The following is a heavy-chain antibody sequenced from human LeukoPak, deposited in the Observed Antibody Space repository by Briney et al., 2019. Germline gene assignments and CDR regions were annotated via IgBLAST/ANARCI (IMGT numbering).Heavy chain of an antibody. CDR1: GYTFTGYY. V-gene: IGHV1-2*02. CDR2: INPNSGGT. CDR3: ARTRIVVVIKAFDY. J-gene: IGHJ4*02. Sequence: GASVKVSCKASGYTFTGYYMNWVRQAPGQGLEWMGWINPNSGGTNYAQKFQGRVTMTRDTSISTAYMELSRLRSDDTAVYYCARTRIVVVIKAFDYWGQGTLVTVSS. D-gene: IGHD3-22*01.